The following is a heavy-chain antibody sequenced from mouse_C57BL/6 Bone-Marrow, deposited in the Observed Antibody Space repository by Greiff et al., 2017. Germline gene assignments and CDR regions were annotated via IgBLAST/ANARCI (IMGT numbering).Heavy chain of an antibody. J-gene: IGHJ4*01. CDR2: IYPGSGST. Sequence: QVQLQQPGAELVKPGASVKMSCKASGYTFTSYWITWVKQRPGQGLEWIGDIYPGSGSTNYNEKFKSKATLTVDTSSSTAYRQLSILTSEYSAVYYCAREGDYYVITYYAMDYWGQGTSVTVSS. D-gene: IGHD1-1*01. CDR1: GYTFTSYW. V-gene: IGHV1-55*01. CDR3: AREGDYYVITYYAMDY.